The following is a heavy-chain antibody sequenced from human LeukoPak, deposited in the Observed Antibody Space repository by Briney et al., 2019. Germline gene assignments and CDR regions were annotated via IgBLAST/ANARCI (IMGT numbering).Heavy chain of an antibody. V-gene: IGHV4-34*01. D-gene: IGHD4-17*01. CDR1: GGSFSGYY. CDR3: ARGYRVNGDYYMDV. Sequence: SETLSLTCAVYGGSFSGYYWSWIRQPPGKGLEWIGEINHSGSTNYNPSFKSRVTISVDTSKNQFSLKLSSVTAADTAVYYCARGYRVNGDYYMDVWGKGTTVTVSS. CDR2: INHSGST. J-gene: IGHJ6*03.